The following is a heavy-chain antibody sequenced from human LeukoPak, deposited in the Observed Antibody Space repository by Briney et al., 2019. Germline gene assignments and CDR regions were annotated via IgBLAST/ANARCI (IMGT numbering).Heavy chain of an antibody. J-gene: IGHJ4*02. V-gene: IGHV3-7*01. D-gene: IGHD2-15*01. CDR1: RFTLSNYW. CDR2: IKQDGSET. CDR3: ARVRGYCSGGSCYPHYFDY. Sequence: GGSLRLSCAASRFTLSNYWMSWVRQAPGEGLEWVANIKQDGSETYYVDSVKGRFTISRDNAKNSLSLQMNSLRAEDTAVYYCARVRGYCSGGSCYPHYFDYWGQGTLVTVSS.